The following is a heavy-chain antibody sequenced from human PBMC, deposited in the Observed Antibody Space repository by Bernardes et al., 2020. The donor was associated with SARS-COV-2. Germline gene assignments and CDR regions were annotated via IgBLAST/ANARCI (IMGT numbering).Heavy chain of an antibody. J-gene: IGHJ6*02. D-gene: IGHD5-12*01. Sequence: ASVKVSCKASGYTFFSFVFGWVRQAPGQGLEWMGWISGYNGHTNYIQKFQDRVTMTVESSMNTAYMELRSLRSDDTAVYFCARRGSGFETRWGPGKYLGLDVWGQRATVTVSS. V-gene: IGHV1-18*01. CDR3: ARRGSGFETRWGPGKYLGLDV. CDR2: ISGYNGHT. CDR1: GYTFFSFV.